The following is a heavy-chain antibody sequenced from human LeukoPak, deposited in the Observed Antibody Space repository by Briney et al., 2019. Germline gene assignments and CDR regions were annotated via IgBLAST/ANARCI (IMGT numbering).Heavy chain of an antibody. CDR3: ARFKRVNIAGDFDY. Sequence: PGGSLRLSCAASGFTFSSYWMSWVRQAPGKGLEWVANIKQDGSEKYYVDSVKGRFTISRDNAKNSLYLQMNSLRAEDTAVYYCARFKRVNIAGDFDYWGQGTLVTVSS. D-gene: IGHD2/OR15-2a*01. CDR1: GFTFSSYW. J-gene: IGHJ4*02. CDR2: IKQDGSEK. V-gene: IGHV3-7*03.